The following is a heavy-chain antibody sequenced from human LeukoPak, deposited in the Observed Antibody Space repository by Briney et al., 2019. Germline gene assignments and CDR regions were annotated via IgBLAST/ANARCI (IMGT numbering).Heavy chain of an antibody. Sequence: GGSLRLSCTASVFTFSVYAMTCVREAPGRGLEGVSSISGSGGSILYADSVEGLFTIYRHNSMNTLYVQEHSLRSGDSGVFLCAKKNPCVYWGQGMLVTVSS. J-gene: IGHJ4*02. V-gene: IGHV3-23*01. CDR1: VFTFSVYA. CDR3: AKKNPCVY. CDR2: ISGSGGSI.